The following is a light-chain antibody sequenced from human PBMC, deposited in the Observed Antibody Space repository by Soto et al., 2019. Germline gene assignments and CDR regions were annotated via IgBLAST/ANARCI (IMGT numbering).Light chain of an antibody. CDR3: QQSYSTPIT. J-gene: IGKJ5*01. CDR1: QSISSY. V-gene: IGKV1-39*01. Sequence: DIQMTQSPSSLSASVGDRVTITCRASQSISSYLNWYQQKPGKAPKLLIYAASSLQSGVPSRFSGSGSGTDFTLTISSLQPEDFAPYYCQQSYSTPITFGHGTRLEIK. CDR2: AAS.